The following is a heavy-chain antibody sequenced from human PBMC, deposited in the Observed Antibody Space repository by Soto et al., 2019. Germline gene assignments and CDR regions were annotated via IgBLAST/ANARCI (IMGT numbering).Heavy chain of an antibody. J-gene: IGHJ4*02. D-gene: IGHD3-10*01. CDR1: GFTFSSYA. V-gene: IGHV3-23*01. CDR3: ANGPIITMVRGAPPGDY. Sequence: EVQLLESGGGLVQPGGSLRLSCAASGFTFSSYAMSWVRQAPGKGLEWVSAISGSGGSTYYADSVKGRFTISRDNSKNTLYLQMNSLRAEDTAVYYCANGPIITMVRGAPPGDYWGQGTLVTVSS. CDR2: ISGSGGST.